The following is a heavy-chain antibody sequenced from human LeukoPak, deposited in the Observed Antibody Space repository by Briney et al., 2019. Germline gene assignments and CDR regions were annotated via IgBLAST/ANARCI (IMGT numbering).Heavy chain of an antibody. D-gene: IGHD3-9*01. J-gene: IGHJ4*01. V-gene: IGHV1-18*01. CDR2: ISVYNGNT. Sequence: ASVKVSCKASGYTFTTYGISWVRQAPGQGLEWLGRISVYNGNTNYAQKLQGRVTMTTDTSTSTAYMELRSLRSDDTAVYYCARMILLLGDVLTVPPRGIAYWGQRSPLTVSS. CDR1: GYTFTTYG. CDR3: ARMILLLGDVLTVPPRGIAY.